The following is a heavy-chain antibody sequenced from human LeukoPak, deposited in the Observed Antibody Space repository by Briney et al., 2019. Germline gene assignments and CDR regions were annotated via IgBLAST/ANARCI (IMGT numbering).Heavy chain of an antibody. V-gene: IGHV3-23*01. Sequence: PGGSLRLSCGGSGFTFSSYAMSWVRQAPGKGLEWVSAISGSGTDTFYANSVKGRFTISRDNPKNTLYVQMNSLRAEDTAVYYCAKGGGSSCYSPSDYWGQGTLVTVSS. CDR3: AKGGGSSCYSPSDY. CDR2: ISGSGTDT. J-gene: IGHJ4*02. D-gene: IGHD2-15*01. CDR1: GFTFSSYA.